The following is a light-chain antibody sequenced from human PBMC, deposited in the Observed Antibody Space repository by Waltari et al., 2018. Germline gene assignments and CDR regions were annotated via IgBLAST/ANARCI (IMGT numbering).Light chain of an antibody. J-gene: IGLJ1*01. V-gene: IGLV2-14*03. CDR2: DVT. CDR1: SSDIITYSY. CDR3: SSYTRSDMGV. Sequence: QSALTQPASVSGSPGQSITISCTENSSDIITYSYFPWYQHHPGKVPKLLIYDVTKRPSGISSRFSGSKSGKTASLTISGLQADDEADYYCSSYTRSDMGVFGTGTRVTVL.